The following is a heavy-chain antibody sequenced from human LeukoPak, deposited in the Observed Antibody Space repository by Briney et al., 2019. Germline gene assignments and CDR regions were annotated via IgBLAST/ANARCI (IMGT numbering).Heavy chain of an antibody. V-gene: IGHV1-2*02. Sequence: VASVKVSCKASGYTFTGYYMHWVRQAPGQGLEWMGWINPNSGGTNYAQKFQGRVTMTRDTSISTAYMELSRLRSEDTAVYYCARDRGPYYDILTGYGDAFDIWGQGTMVTVSS. CDR3: ARDRGPYYDILTGYGDAFDI. J-gene: IGHJ3*02. D-gene: IGHD3-9*01. CDR1: GYTFTGYY. CDR2: INPNSGGT.